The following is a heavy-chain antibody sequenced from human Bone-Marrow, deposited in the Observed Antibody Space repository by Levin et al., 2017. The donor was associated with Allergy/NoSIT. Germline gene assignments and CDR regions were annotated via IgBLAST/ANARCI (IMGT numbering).Heavy chain of an antibody. CDR3: ASSRGSFRLPATFGSLPLDY. D-gene: IGHD2/OR15-2a*01. CDR2: IIPIFGTA. V-gene: IGHV1-69*13. CDR1: GGTFSSYA. Sequence: VASVKVSCKASGGTFSSYAISWVRQAPGQGLEWMGGIIPIFGTANYAQKFQGRVTITADESTSTAYMELSSLRSEDTAVYYCASSRGSFRLPATFGSLPLDYWGQGTLVTVSS. J-gene: IGHJ4*02.